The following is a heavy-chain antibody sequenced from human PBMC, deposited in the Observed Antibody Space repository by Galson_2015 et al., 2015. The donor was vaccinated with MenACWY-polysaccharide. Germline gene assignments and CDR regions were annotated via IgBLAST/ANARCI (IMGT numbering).Heavy chain of an antibody. Sequence: SLRLRCAASGVTFSRYSLNWVRQAPGNGLEWDSYISSSSTIYYADSVKGRFTISRDNAKTSLFLQMNSLRAEDTAVYYCARLHCSSTSCYPTDYYYYGMDVWGQGTTVTVSS. CDR3: ARLHCSSTSCYPTDYYYYGMDV. V-gene: IGHV3-48*01. D-gene: IGHD2-2*01. CDR2: ISSSSTI. J-gene: IGHJ6*02. CDR1: GVTFSRYS.